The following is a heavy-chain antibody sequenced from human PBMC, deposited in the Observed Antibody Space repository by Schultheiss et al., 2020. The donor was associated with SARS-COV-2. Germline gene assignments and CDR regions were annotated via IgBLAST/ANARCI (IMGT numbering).Heavy chain of an antibody. V-gene: IGHV3-7*01. Sequence: GGSLRLSCAASGFTFSSYGMHWVRQAPGKGLEWVANIKQDGSEKYYVDSVKGRFTISRDNAKNTLYLQMNSLRAEDTAVYYCAKEVGGLELGPLDYWGQGTLVTVSS. CDR1: GFTFSSYG. D-gene: IGHD1-7*01. J-gene: IGHJ4*02. CDR3: AKEVGGLELGPLDY. CDR2: IKQDGSEK.